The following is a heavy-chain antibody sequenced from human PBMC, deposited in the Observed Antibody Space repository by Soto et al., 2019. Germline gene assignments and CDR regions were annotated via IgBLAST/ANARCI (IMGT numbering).Heavy chain of an antibody. Sequence: ASVKVSCKASGYTFTSYGISWVRQAPGQGLEWTGWISAYNGNTNYAQKLQGRVTMTTDTSTSTAYMELRSLRSDDTAVYYCARDYYDSSGYYATSNDAFDIWGQGTMVTV. D-gene: IGHD3-22*01. CDR2: ISAYNGNT. CDR1: GYTFTSYG. J-gene: IGHJ3*02. CDR3: ARDYYDSSGYYATSNDAFDI. V-gene: IGHV1-18*01.